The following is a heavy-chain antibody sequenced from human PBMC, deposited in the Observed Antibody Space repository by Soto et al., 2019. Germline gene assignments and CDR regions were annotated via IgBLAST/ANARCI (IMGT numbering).Heavy chain of an antibody. CDR2: IIPILGIA. CDR1: GGTFSTNT. V-gene: IGHV1-69*08. CDR3: ARDIAAAGTNWFDP. J-gene: IGHJ5*02. Sequence: QVQLVQSGAEVKKPGSSVKVSCKASGGTFSTNTISWVRQAPGHGLEWMGRIIPILGIANYAQKFQGRVTITADKSTSTAYMELSSLRSEDTAVYYCARDIAAAGTNWFDPWGQGTLVTVSS. D-gene: IGHD6-13*01.